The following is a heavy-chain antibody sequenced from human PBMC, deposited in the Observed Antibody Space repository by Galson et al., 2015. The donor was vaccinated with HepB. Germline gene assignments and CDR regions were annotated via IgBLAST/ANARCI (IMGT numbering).Heavy chain of an antibody. Sequence: SLRLSCADSGFTFSSSALSWVHQAPGKGLQWVSTISDGGIRTLYADSVKGRFTISRDNSKDTLYLQMNSLRAEDTAVYYCARIVAVATAYWGQGTLVTVSS. CDR1: GFTFSSSA. D-gene: IGHD6-19*01. V-gene: IGHV3-23*01. CDR2: ISDGGIRT. J-gene: IGHJ4*02. CDR3: ARIVAVATAY.